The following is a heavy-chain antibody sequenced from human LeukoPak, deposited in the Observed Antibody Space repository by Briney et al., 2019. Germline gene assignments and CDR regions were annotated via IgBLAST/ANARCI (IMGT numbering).Heavy chain of an antibody. V-gene: IGHV4-31*03. J-gene: IGHJ4*02. CDR3: ARVAGYSSPFAY. CDR1: GDSISSGGYY. CDR2: IYYSGST. Sequence: SETLSLTCTVSGDSISSGGYYWSWIRQHPGKGPEWIGYIYYSGSTYYNPSLKSRVTISIDASKNQFSLKLTSVTAADTAVYYCARVAGYSSPFAYWGQGTLVTVSS. D-gene: IGHD6-13*01.